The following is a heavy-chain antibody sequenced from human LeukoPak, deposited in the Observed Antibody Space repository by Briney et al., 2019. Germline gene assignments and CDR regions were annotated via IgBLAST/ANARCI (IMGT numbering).Heavy chain of an antibody. CDR1: GYSFTSYW. J-gene: IGHJ4*02. V-gene: IGHV5-10-1*01. CDR2: IDPSDSYT. D-gene: IGHD6-19*01. Sequence: GESLRISCKGSGYSFTSYWISWVRQMPGKGLEWMGRIDPSDSYTNYSPSFQGHVTISADKSIGTAYMELSSLRSDDTAVYYCATRVVAGIPYYFDHWGQGTLVTVSS. CDR3: ATRVVAGIPYYFDH.